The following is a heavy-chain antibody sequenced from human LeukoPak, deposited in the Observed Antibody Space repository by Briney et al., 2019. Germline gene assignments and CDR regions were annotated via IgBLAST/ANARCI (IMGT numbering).Heavy chain of an antibody. CDR1: GYRFTSYG. CDR3: ARDYYSSGSYYNDY. Sequence: ASVTVSCKASGYRFTSYGMQWVRQAPGQRLEWMGWINAANGNTKYSRKFQNRVTITMDTSASSAYMELSSLRSEDTAVYYCARDYYSSGSYYNDYWGQGTLVTVSS. J-gene: IGHJ4*02. CDR2: INAANGNT. V-gene: IGHV1-3*01. D-gene: IGHD3-10*01.